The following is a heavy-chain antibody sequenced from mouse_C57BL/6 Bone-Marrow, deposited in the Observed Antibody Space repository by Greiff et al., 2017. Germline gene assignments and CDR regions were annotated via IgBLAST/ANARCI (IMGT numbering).Heavy chain of an antibody. Sequence: EVQRVESGAELVRPGASVKLSCTASGFTIKDDYMHWVKQRPEQGLEWIGWIDPENGDTEYASKFQGKATITADTSSNTAYLQLSSLTSEDTAVYYCKSTTGAYWGQGTLVTVSA. D-gene: IGHD1-1*01. CDR3: KSTTGAY. CDR2: IDPENGDT. J-gene: IGHJ3*01. V-gene: IGHV14-4*01. CDR1: GFTIKDDY.